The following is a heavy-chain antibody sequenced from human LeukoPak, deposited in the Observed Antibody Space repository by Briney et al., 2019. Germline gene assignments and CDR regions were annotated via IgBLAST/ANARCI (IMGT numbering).Heavy chain of an antibody. Sequence: ASVKVSCKVSGYSLSELSTHWVRQAPGQGLEWMGGFDPGDDETIYAQKFQGRVTMTEDTSTDTAYLELSSLRSEDTAVYFCATEKDLLLNSWGQGTPVTVSS. V-gene: IGHV1-24*01. J-gene: IGHJ4*02. CDR2: FDPGDDET. D-gene: IGHD1-26*01. CDR1: GYSLSELS. CDR3: ATEKDLLLNS.